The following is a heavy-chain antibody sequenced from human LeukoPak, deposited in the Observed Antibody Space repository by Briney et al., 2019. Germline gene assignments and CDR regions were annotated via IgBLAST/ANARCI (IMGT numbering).Heavy chain of an antibody. V-gene: IGHV3-30*02. CDR1: GFTFSSYE. CDR3: VKDNPLES. J-gene: IGHJ5*01. CDR2: IRYDGNNK. D-gene: IGHD1-14*01. Sequence: GGSLRLSCAASGFTFSSYEMNWIRQAPGKGLEWVAFIRYDGNNKLYADSMKGRFTISRDNSKNTLYLHINSLRAEDTTVYYGVKDNPLESSGPGKLVIVSS.